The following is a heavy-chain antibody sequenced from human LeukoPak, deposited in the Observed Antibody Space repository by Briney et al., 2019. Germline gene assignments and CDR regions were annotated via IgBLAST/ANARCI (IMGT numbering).Heavy chain of an antibody. V-gene: IGHV4-59*01. CDR3: ASPNPYYYGMDV. CDR2: IFYGGRT. J-gene: IGHJ6*02. Sequence: SETLSLTCIVSGGSIGTNYWSWIRQPPGKGLEWIGYIFYGGRTTYNPSLRSRVIMSIDTSKNQYSLKLSSLTAADTAVYYCASPNPYYYGMDVWGQGTTVTVPS. CDR1: GGSIGTNY.